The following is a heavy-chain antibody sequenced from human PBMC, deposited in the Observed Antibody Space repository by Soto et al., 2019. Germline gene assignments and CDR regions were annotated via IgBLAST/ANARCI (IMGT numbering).Heavy chain of an antibody. J-gene: IGHJ6*02. CDR3: PRIKAVAAHYYYYGMDV. CDR2: IDWDDDK. Sequence: XGPTLMNPTQTLPLTCTFAGFSLITSGMCVSWIRQPPGKALEWLALIDWDDDKYYSTSLKTRLTISKDTSKNQVVLTMTNMDPVDTATYYCPRIKAVAAHYYYYGMDVWGQRTTVTVSS. V-gene: IGHV2-70*01. CDR1: GFSLITSGMC. D-gene: IGHD6-19*01.